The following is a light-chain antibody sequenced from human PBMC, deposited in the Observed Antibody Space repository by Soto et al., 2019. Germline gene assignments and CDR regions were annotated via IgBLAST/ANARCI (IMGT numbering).Light chain of an antibody. CDR1: QSVSSY. V-gene: IGKV3-20*01. J-gene: IGKJ1*01. CDR3: QQYGSSGT. CDR2: DAS. Sequence: IVMTQSPGTLSFSPVERSTLSCRASQSVSSYLAWYQQKPGQAPRLLISDASNRATGIPDRFSGSGSGTDFTLTISRLEPEDFAVYYCQQYGSSGTFGHGTKVDIK.